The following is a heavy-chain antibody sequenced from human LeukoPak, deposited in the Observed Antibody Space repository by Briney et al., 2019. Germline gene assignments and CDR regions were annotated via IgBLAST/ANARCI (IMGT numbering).Heavy chain of an antibody. CDR2: IKGDGIST. CDR3: AKDHYWSIDY. CDR1: GFDFSSNW. Sequence: QPGGSLRLSCAASGFDFSSNWMRWVRHAPGQGLVWVSRIKGDGISTNYADSVKGRFTISRDIAKNTLCLQMNSLRAEDTGVYYCAKDHYWSIDYWGRGTLVTVSS. J-gene: IGHJ4*02. D-gene: IGHD3-3*01. V-gene: IGHV3-74*01.